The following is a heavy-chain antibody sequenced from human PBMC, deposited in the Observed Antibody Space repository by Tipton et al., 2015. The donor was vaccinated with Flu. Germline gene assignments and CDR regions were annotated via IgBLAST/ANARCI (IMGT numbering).Heavy chain of an antibody. Sequence: SLKLSCAASGFTFHEYAMHWVRQAPGKGLEWVSLVGYDGRSADYADSVRGRFTISRDNSKNSLYLQMNSLRVEDTAVYYCATLTGDDYWGQGDLVTVSS. CDR1: GFTFHEYA. CDR2: VGYDGRSA. CDR3: ATLTGDDY. D-gene: IGHD7-27*01. V-gene: IGHV3-43D*04. J-gene: IGHJ4*02.